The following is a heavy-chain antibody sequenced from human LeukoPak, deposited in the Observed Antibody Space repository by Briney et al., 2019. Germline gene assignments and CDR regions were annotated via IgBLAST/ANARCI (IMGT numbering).Heavy chain of an antibody. Sequence: GGSLRLSCAAPGFTFSTYAMNWVRQAPGKGLEWVSAISGSGGSTYYADSVKGRFTISRDNSKNTLYLQMNSLRAEDTAVYYCAKSAGVAAAGNFNWFDPWGQGTLVTVSS. J-gene: IGHJ5*02. V-gene: IGHV3-23*01. CDR1: GFTFSTYA. CDR2: ISGSGGST. CDR3: AKSAGVAAAGNFNWFDP. D-gene: IGHD6-13*01.